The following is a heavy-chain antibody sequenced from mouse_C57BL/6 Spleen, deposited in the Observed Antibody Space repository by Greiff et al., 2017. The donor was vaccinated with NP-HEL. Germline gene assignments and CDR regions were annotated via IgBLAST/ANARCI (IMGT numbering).Heavy chain of an antibody. CDR1: GFTFSAFY. CDR3: ARDARVYLGAMDY. J-gene: IGHJ4*01. V-gene: IGHV7-1*01. Sequence: EVHLVESGGGLVQPGRSLRLSCATSGFTFSAFYMEWVRQAPGKGLEWIAASRNKANDYTTEYSASVKGRFIVSRDTSQSILYLPMNALRAEDTAIYFCARDARVYLGAMDYWGPEASVTVSS. CDR2: SRNKANDYTT.